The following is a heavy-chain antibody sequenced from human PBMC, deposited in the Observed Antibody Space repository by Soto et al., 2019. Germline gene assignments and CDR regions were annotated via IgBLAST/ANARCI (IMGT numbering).Heavy chain of an antibody. J-gene: IGHJ6*02. CDR1: GGSISSSNW. CDR3: ARVSGYYYYGMDV. D-gene: IGHD6-13*01. CDR2: VYHSGST. Sequence: QVQLQESGPGLVKPSGTLSLTCAVSGGSISSSNWWSWVRQPPGKGLEWIGEVYHSGSTNYNPSLKSRVNISVDKSKNQFSLKLSSVTAADTAVYYCARVSGYYYYGMDVWGQGTTVTVSS. V-gene: IGHV4-4*02.